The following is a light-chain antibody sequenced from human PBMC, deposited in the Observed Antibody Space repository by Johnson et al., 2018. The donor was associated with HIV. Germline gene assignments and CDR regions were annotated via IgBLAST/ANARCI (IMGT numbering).Light chain of an antibody. J-gene: IGLJ1*01. CDR1: GSNIGDNY. CDR2: DDI. Sequence: QSVLTQPPSVSAAPGQRVTISCSGIGSNIGDNYVSWYQHLPGTAPRLLIYDDIKRPSGIPDRFSGSTSGTSATLGITGLQTGDEADYYCGTWDSSLSAGRVFGTGTKVTVL. CDR3: GTWDSSLSAGRV. V-gene: IGLV1-51*01.